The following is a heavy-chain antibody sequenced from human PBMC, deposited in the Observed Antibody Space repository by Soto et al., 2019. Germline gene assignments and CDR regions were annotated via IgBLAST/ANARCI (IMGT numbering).Heavy chain of an antibody. Sequence: ASVKVSCKASGYTFTSYGISWVRQAPGQGLEWMGWISAYNGNTNYAQKLQGRVTMTTDTSTSTAYMELRSLRSDDTAVYYCARVLYSSKDYGNNFAYWGQGTLVTVSS. D-gene: IGHD4-17*01. CDR1: GYTFTSYG. CDR2: ISAYNGNT. J-gene: IGHJ4*02. V-gene: IGHV1-18*01. CDR3: ARVLYSSKDYGNNFAY.